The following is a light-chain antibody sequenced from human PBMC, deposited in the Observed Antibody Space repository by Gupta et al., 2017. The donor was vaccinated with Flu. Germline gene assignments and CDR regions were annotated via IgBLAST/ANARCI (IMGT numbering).Light chain of an antibody. CDR1: VGGDNY. J-gene: IGLJ2*01. CDR2: QVS. Sequence: STTSSCDVGGDNYVCWYQNKPGNSHRLFIYQVSKRPAGIAGRFSASKAGNTATLTISGPEEVDEADYYCQAYATSTSVVFGGGTKMTVL. V-gene: IGLV3-1*01. CDR3: QAYATSTSVV.